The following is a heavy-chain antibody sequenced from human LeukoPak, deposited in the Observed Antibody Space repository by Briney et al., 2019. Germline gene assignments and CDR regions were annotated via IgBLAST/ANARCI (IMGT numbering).Heavy chain of an antibody. CDR2: IYYSGST. V-gene: IGHV4-59*12. Sequence: PSETLSLTCTVSGGSISSYYWSWIRQPPGKGLEWIGYIYYSGSTNYNPSLKSRVTISVDTSKNQFSLKLSSVTAADTAVYYCARSYTRSSQRYFDYWGQGTLVTVSS. D-gene: IGHD1-14*01. J-gene: IGHJ4*02. CDR1: GGSISSYY. CDR3: ARSYTRSSQRYFDY.